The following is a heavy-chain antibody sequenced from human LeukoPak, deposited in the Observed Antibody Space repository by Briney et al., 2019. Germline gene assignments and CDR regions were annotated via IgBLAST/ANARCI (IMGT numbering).Heavy chain of an antibody. Sequence: SEKVSCKASGYTFTSYGISWVRQAPGQGLEWMGGIIPIFGTANYAQKFQGRVTITADESTSTAYMELSSLRSEDTAVYYCATSSGGWDDAFDIWGQGTMVTVSS. J-gene: IGHJ3*02. V-gene: IGHV1-69*13. CDR1: GYTFTSYG. CDR3: ATSSGGWDDAFDI. CDR2: IIPIFGTA. D-gene: IGHD2-15*01.